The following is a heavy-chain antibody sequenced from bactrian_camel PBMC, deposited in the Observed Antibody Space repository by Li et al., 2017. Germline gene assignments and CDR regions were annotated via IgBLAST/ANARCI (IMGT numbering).Heavy chain of an antibody. V-gene: IGHV3S55*01. CDR2: VSTDGRT. Sequence: VQLVESGGGAVQDGESLRLSCTASSMMFESYTMGWFRQAPGDECELVSSVSTDGRTYYSESAKGRFSISRDNAKKTLYLQMNTLKPEDTAMYSCAADWASSSEDCLSRTEFPYWGQGTQVTVS. CDR1: SMMFESYT. J-gene: IGHJ4*01. D-gene: IGHD5*01. CDR3: AADWASSSEDCLSRTEFPY.